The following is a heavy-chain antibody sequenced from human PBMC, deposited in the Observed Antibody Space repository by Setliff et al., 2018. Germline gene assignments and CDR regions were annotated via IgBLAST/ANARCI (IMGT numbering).Heavy chain of an antibody. Sequence: PSETLSLTCTVSGYSISSGYYWGWIRQPPGKGLEWIGSIYHSGSTYYNPSLKGRVTISVDRSKNQFSLKLSSVTAADTAVYYCAAGLGYSGYDATKGSGWYFDYWGQGTLVTVSS. V-gene: IGHV4-38-2*02. CDR2: IYHSGST. CDR1: GYSISSGYY. D-gene: IGHD5-12*01. CDR3: AAGLGYSGYDATKGSGWYFDY. J-gene: IGHJ4*02.